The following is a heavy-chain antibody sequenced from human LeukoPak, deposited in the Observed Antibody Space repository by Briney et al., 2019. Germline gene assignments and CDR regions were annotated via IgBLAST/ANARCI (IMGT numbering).Heavy chain of an antibody. CDR1: GFTFSSYS. CDR3: AREWFGELLLSGAFDI. D-gene: IGHD3-10*01. CDR2: ISSSSTI. J-gene: IGHJ3*02. Sequence: GGSLRLSCAASGFTFSSYSMNWVRQAPGKGLEWVSYISSSSTIYYADSVKGRFTISRDNAKNSLYLQMNSLRAEDTAVYYCAREWFGELLLSGAFDIWGQGTMVTVSS. V-gene: IGHV3-48*04.